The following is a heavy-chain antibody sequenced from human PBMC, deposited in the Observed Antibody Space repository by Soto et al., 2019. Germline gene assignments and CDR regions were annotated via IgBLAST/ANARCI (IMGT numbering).Heavy chain of an antibody. J-gene: IGHJ6*02. D-gene: IGHD3-3*01. CDR3: AIVGDNFWSRYHYYGMDV. CDR1: GGTFSSYA. CDR2: IIPIVTTP. Sequence: QVRLVQSGAEVKKPRSSVKVSCEASGGTFSSYAGTWVRQAPGQGLEWMGGIIPIVTTPNYAQKFQGRLTITADKSTSTSYMELSSLRSEDTGVYYCAIVGDNFWSRYHYYGMDVWGQGTTVIFSS. V-gene: IGHV1-69*14.